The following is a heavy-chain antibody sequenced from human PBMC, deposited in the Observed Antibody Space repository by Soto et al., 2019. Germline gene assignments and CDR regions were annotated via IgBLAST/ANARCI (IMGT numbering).Heavy chain of an antibody. D-gene: IGHD3-9*01. CDR3: ARRRPTGYYNY. CDR1: GFPFSDYY. Sequence: QVQLVESGGDLVKPGGSLRLSCAASGFPFSDYYMSWTRQAPGKGLEWVSSISSSSSDTNYGQSVKGRFTIPRDKAKNPLHLQMNSLRAEDTAVYYCARRRPTGYYNYWGQGTLVTVSA. V-gene: IGHV3-11*05. J-gene: IGHJ4*02. CDR2: ISSSSSDT.